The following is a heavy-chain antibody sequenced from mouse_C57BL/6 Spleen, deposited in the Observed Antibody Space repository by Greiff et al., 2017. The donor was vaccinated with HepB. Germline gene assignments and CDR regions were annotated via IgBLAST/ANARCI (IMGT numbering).Heavy chain of an antibody. CDR1: GFTFSDYG. CDR2: ISNLAYSI. D-gene: IGHD1-1*01. V-gene: IGHV5-15*01. J-gene: IGHJ3*01. Sequence: EVKVVESGGGLVQPGGSLKLSCAASGFTFSDYGMAWVRQAPRKGPEWVAFISNLAYSIYYADTVTGRFTISRENAKNTLYLEMSSLRSEDTAMYYCARGYGSSYGFAYWGQGTLVTVSA. CDR3: ARGYGSSYGFAY.